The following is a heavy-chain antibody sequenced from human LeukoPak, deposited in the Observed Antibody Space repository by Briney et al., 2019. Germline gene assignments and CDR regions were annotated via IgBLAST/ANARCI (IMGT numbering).Heavy chain of an antibody. D-gene: IGHD1-26*01. J-gene: IGHJ4*02. V-gene: IGHV4-30-2*01. Sequence: NPSETLSLTCAVSGGSISSGGYSWSWIRQPPGKGLEWIGYIYHSGSTYYSPSLKSRVTMSVDRSKNQFSLKLSSVTAADTAVYYCARGSGSYYHFDYWGQGTLVTVSS. CDR1: GGSISSGGYS. CDR3: ARGSGSYYHFDY. CDR2: IYHSGST.